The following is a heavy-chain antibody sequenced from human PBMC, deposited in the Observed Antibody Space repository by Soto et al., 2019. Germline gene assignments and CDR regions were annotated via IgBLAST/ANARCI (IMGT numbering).Heavy chain of an antibody. J-gene: IGHJ5*02. CDR1: GDSVSSNSAA. CDR2: TYYRSKWYN. CDR3: ARSSYDFWSGYYIMFDP. Sequence: SPTLSLTCAISGDSVSSNSAAWNWIRQSPSRGLEWRGRTYYRSKWYNDYAVSVKSRITINPDTSKNQFSLQLNSVTPEDTAVYYCARSSYDFWSGYYIMFDPWGQGTLVTVSS. D-gene: IGHD3-3*01. V-gene: IGHV6-1*01.